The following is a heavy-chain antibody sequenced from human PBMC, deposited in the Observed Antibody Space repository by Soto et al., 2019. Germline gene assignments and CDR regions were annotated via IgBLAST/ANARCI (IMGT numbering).Heavy chain of an antibody. D-gene: IGHD4-4*01. J-gene: IGHJ6*02. CDR3: AKPISNFRSYYYAMDV. CDR2: IYPGDSDT. V-gene: IGHV5-51*01. CDR1: GSSCACHW. Sequence: PGQCLKTGCKGRGSSCACHWIGGVLCMAGVGLEWMGIIYPGDSDTRYSPSFQDHVTITVDKSTNPAYLKWNTLRASDTAMYYSAKPISNFRSYYYAMDVWGQGTTVTVSS.